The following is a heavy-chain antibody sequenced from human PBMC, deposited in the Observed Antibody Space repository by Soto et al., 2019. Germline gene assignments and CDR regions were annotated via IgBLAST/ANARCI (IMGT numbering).Heavy chain of an antibody. V-gene: IGHV1-69*01. Sequence: QVQLVQSGAEVKKPGSSVKVSCKASGGTFSSYAISWVRQAPGQGLEWMGGLIPIFGTANYAQKFQGRVTITADESTSTAYMELSSLRSEDTDVYYCARSWNQNRPFDYWGQGTLVTVSS. J-gene: IGHJ4*02. CDR1: GGTFSSYA. D-gene: IGHD1-1*01. CDR2: LIPIFGTA. CDR3: ARSWNQNRPFDY.